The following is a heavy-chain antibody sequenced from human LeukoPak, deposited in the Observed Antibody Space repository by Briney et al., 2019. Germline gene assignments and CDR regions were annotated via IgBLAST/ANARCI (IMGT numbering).Heavy chain of an antibody. D-gene: IGHD3-22*01. CDR1: GGSISSSSYY. Sequence: PSETLSLTCTVSGGSISSSSYYWGWIRQPPGKGLEWIGSIYYSGSTYYNPSLKSRVTISVDTSKDQFSLKLSSVTAADTAVYYCARALGYYDSSGYNYSDYWGQGTLVTVSS. V-gene: IGHV4-39*07. CDR2: IYYSGST. J-gene: IGHJ4*02. CDR3: ARALGYYDSSGYNYSDY.